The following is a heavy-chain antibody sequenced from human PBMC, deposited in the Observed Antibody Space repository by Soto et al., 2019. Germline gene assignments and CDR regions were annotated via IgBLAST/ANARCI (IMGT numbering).Heavy chain of an antibody. CDR1: SGSISSNSYL. D-gene: IGHD3-22*01. V-gene: IGHV4-39*01. CDR3: ARQGRNTKIVILRHYATDF. J-gene: IGHJ6*02. Sequence: PSETLSLTCSVSSGSISSNSYLWGWIRQPPGKGLEWIGAILYSGDTYYSESLKSRVTMSVDTAKNQFSLKLNSVTAADTAVYYCARQGRNTKIVILRHYATDFWGQGTEVTVYS. CDR2: ILYSGDT.